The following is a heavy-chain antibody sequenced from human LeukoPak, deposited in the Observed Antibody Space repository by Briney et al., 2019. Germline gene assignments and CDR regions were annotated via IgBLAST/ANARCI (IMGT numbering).Heavy chain of an antibody. Sequence: GPLRLSCAASGFTVSSNYMSWVRQAPGKGLEWVSVIYSGGSTYYADSVKGRFTISRDNSKNTLYLQMNSLRAEDTAVYYCARENKQWLVRRAFDIWGQGTMVTVSS. CDR2: IYSGGST. CDR3: ARENKQWLVRRAFDI. V-gene: IGHV3-53*01. CDR1: GFTVSSNY. D-gene: IGHD6-19*01. J-gene: IGHJ3*02.